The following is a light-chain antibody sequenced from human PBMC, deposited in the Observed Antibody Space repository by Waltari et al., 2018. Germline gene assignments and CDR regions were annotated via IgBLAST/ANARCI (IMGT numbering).Light chain of an antibody. CDR1: QILSTNF. CDR3: QQYANSPYT. V-gene: IGKV3-20*01. Sequence: EIVLTQSPGTLSLSKGQRATLSCRASQILSTNFLAWYQQMSGQPPRLLIYGASRRATGIPDRFSVAGSGTDFTLTISRLEAEDSAVYYCQQYANSPYTFGQGTKLEV. CDR2: GAS. J-gene: IGKJ2*01.